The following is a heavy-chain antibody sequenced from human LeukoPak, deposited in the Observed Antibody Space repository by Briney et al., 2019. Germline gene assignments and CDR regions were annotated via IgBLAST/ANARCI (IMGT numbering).Heavy chain of an antibody. D-gene: IGHD3-22*01. CDR1: GGSFSGYY. CDR2: INHSGST. Sequence: SETLSLTCPVYGGSFSGYYWSWIRQPPGKGLEWIGEINHSGSTNYNPSLKSRVTISVDTSKNQFSLKLSSVTAADTAVYYCARDGDMYYYDSSGYYFGYWGQGTLVTVSS. V-gene: IGHV4-34*01. CDR3: ARDGDMYYYDSSGYYFGY. J-gene: IGHJ4*02.